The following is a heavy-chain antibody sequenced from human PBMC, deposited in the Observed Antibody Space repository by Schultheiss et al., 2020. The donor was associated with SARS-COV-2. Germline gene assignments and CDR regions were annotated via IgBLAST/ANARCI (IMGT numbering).Heavy chain of an antibody. CDR2: IYYSGST. CDR3: ARGKPDYDYIWGSYPAHYYYYGMDV. D-gene: IGHD3-16*01. Sequence: SETLSLTCTVSGGSISSYYWSWIRQPPGKGLEWIGYIYYSGSTNYNPSLKSRVTISVDTSKNQFSLKLSSVTAADTAVYYCARGKPDYDYIWGSYPAHYYYYGMDVWGQGTTVTVSS. CDR1: GGSISSYY. V-gene: IGHV4-59*01. J-gene: IGHJ6*02.